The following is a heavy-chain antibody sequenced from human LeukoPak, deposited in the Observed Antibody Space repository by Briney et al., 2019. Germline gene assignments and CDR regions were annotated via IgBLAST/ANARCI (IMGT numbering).Heavy chain of an antibody. Sequence: GGSLRLSCAASGFTSSSYSMNWVRQAPGKRLEWVSMIYAGGSTYYADSVRGRFTISRDSSKNTLYLQMNSLRAEDTAVYYCARHPAYWYFDLWGRGTLVTVSS. CDR2: IYAGGST. CDR3: ARHPAYWYFDL. CDR1: GFTSSSYS. V-gene: IGHV3-66*04. J-gene: IGHJ2*01.